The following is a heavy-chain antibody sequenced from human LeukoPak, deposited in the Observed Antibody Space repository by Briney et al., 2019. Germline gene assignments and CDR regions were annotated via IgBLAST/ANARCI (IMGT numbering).Heavy chain of an antibody. CDR2: IWNDGSNK. J-gene: IGHJ3*02. V-gene: IGHV3-33*01. D-gene: IGHD3-22*01. Sequence: PGGSLRLSCAASGFTFSSYGMHWVRQAPGKGLKWVAVIWNDGSNKYYADSVKGRFTISRDNSKNTLYLQMNSLRAEDTAVYYCARIHSLYYYDSSGYGAFDIWGQGTMVTVSS. CDR1: GFTFSSYG. CDR3: ARIHSLYYYDSSGYGAFDI.